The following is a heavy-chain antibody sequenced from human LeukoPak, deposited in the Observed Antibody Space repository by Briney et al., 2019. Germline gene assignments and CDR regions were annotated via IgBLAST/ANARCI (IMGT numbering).Heavy chain of an antibody. CDR2: ISYDGSNK. V-gene: IGHV3-30-3*01. CDR1: GFTFSSYA. J-gene: IGHJ4*02. Sequence: PGGSLRLSRAASGFTFSSYAMHWVRQAPGKGLEWVAVISYDGSNKYYADSVKGRFTISRDNSKNTLYLQMNSLRAEDTAVYYCARGGWQRVFDYWGQGTLATVSS. D-gene: IGHD5-12*01. CDR3: ARGGWQRVFDY.